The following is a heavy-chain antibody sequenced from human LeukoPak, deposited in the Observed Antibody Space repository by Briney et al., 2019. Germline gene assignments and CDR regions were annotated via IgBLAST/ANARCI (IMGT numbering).Heavy chain of an antibody. J-gene: IGHJ5*02. CDR3: ARGGVGATKNWFDP. Sequence: PSETLSLTCAVSGGSISSSNWWRWVRPPPGKGLEGIGEIYHSGSNNYNPALKSRVTISVNKSKNQSSLKLSSVTAADTAVYYCARGGVGATKNWFDPWGQGTLVTVSS. CDR2: IYHSGSN. D-gene: IGHD1-26*01. CDR1: GGSISSSNW. V-gene: IGHV4-4*02.